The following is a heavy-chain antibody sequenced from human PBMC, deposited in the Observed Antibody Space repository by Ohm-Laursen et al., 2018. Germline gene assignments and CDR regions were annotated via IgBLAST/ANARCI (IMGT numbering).Heavy chain of an antibody. V-gene: IGHV3-9*01. Sequence: SSLRLSCAASGFTFNDYAMHWVRQAPGKGLEWVSGISWSSDNIGYADSVKGRFTISRDNAKNSLYLQMNSLRAEDTAVYYCAFRSSWYHLPYWGQGTLVTVSS. CDR3: AFRSSWYHLPY. J-gene: IGHJ4*02. CDR1: GFTFNDYA. D-gene: IGHD6-13*01. CDR2: ISWSSDNI.